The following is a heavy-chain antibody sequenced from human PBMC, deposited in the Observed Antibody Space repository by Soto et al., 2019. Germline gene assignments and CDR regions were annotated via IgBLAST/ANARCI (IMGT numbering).Heavy chain of an antibody. J-gene: IGHJ5*02. CDR1: GGSISSYY. Sequence: PSETLSLTCTVSGGSISSYYWSWIRQPPGKGLEWIGYIYYSGSTNYNPSLKSRVTISVDTSKNQFSLKLSSVTAADTAVYYCARWDGYYYSWFDPWGQGTLVTVSS. CDR3: ARWDGYYYSWFDP. V-gene: IGHV4-59*01. D-gene: IGHD3-22*01. CDR2: IYYSGST.